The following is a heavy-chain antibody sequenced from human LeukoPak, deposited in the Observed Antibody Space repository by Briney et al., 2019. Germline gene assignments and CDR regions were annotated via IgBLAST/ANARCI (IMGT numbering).Heavy chain of an antibody. V-gene: IGHV3-23*01. J-gene: IGHJ4*02. CDR2: ISGSGGST. CDR3: AKVGRGASTGDDY. CDR1: GFTFSSYA. D-gene: IGHD1-26*01. Sequence: PGGSLRLSCAASGFTFSSYAMSWVHQAPGKGLEWVSAISGSGGSTYYADSVKGRFTISRDNSKNTLYLQMNSLRAEDTAVYYCAKVGRGASTGDDYWGQGTLVTVSS.